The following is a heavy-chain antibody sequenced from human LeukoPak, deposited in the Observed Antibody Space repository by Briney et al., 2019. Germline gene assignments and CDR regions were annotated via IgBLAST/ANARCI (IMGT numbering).Heavy chain of an antibody. Sequence: GGSLRLSCVASGFTFNTHGMHWVRQAPGKGLEWVAFIQFDGSKIDYADSVKGRFTISRDNSENLLYLQMSSLRVEDTAVYYCVSRGRSYWGQGTLVTVSS. J-gene: IGHJ4*02. CDR2: IQFDGSKI. CDR3: VSRGRSY. CDR1: GFTFNTHG. V-gene: IGHV3-30*02.